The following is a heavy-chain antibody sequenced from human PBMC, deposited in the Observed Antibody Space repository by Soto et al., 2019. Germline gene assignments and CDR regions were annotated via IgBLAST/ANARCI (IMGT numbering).Heavy chain of an antibody. D-gene: IGHD3-22*01. Sequence: EVQLVESGGGLIQPGGSLRLSCTASGFTVSTNYMAWVRRAAGKGLEWVSVTFASGKTYYADAVKGRFTVSRDKSQNTLFLQMSSLTVEDTAVYYCAGESPGFYGMSFDLWGQGTAVTVSS. V-gene: IGHV3-53*01. CDR1: GFTVSTNY. CDR3: AGESPGFYGMSFDL. J-gene: IGHJ3*01. CDR2: TFASGKT.